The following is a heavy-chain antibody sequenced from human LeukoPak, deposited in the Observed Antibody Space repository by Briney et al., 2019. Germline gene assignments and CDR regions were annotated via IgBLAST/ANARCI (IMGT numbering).Heavy chain of an antibody. CDR3: ARHGDIEVVPAAIDY. CDR1: GGTFSSYA. CDR2: IIPILGIA. J-gene: IGHJ4*02. V-gene: IGHV1-69*04. Sequence: SVKVSCKASGGTFSSYAISWVRQAPGQGLEWMGRIIPILGIANYAQKFQGRVTITADKSTSTAYMELSSLRSEDTAVYYCARHGDIEVVPAAIDYWGQGTLVTVSS. D-gene: IGHD2-2*01.